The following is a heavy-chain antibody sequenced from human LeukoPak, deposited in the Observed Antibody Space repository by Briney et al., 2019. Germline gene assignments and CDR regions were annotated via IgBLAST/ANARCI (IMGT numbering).Heavy chain of an antibody. J-gene: IGHJ4*02. D-gene: IGHD2-2*01. Sequence: PGGSLRLSCAASGFTFNSYAMSWVRQPPGKGLEWVSTINDAGGNTYYADSVKGRFTISRDNSKNTLYLQMNSLRAEDTAVYYCAKGLRYAYYFDYWGQGTLVTVSS. CDR2: INDAGGNT. CDR1: GFTFNSYA. V-gene: IGHV3-23*01. CDR3: AKGLRYAYYFDY.